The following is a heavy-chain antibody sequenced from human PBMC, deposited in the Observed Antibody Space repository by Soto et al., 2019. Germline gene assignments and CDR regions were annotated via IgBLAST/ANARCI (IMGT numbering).Heavy chain of an antibody. V-gene: IGHV1-2*04. CDR1: GYTFTGYY. J-gene: IGHJ5*02. CDR2: INPNSGGT. Sequence: GASVKVSCKASGYTFTGYYMHWVRQAPGQGLEWMGWINPNSGGTNYAQKFQGWVTMTRGTSISTAYMELSRLRSDDTAVYYCARGLYSSSAGDWFDPWGQGTLVTVSS. D-gene: IGHD6-6*01. CDR3: ARGLYSSSAGDWFDP.